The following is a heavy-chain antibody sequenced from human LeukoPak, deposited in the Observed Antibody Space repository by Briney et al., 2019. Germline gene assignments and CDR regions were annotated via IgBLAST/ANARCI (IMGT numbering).Heavy chain of an antibody. Sequence: ASVKVSCKTSGYTXTNYGISWVRQAPGQGLEWMGWISTNNGNTKYAEKFQGRVTMTTDTSTSTAYMELRSLRSDDTAVYYCARGGLRYFDWLSDYWGQGTLVTVSS. V-gene: IGHV1-18*01. CDR1: GYTXTNYG. CDR2: ISTNNGNT. CDR3: ARGGLRYFDWLSDY. J-gene: IGHJ4*02. D-gene: IGHD3-9*01.